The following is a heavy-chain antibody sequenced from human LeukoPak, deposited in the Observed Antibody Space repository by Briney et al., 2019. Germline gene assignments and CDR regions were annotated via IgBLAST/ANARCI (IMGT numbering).Heavy chain of an antibody. CDR2: IYYSGST. CDR1: GGSISSYY. Sequence: PSETLSLTCTVSGGSISSYYWSWLRQPPGKGLEWIGYIYYSGSTNYNPSLKSRVTISVDTSKNQFSLKLSSVTAADTAVYYCARGSGDYRFGRDWFDPWGQGTLVTVSS. J-gene: IGHJ5*02. D-gene: IGHD4-17*01. V-gene: IGHV4-59*01. CDR3: ARGSGDYRFGRDWFDP.